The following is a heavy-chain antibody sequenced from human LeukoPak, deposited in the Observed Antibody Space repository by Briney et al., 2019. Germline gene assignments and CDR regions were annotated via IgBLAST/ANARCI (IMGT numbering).Heavy chain of an antibody. D-gene: IGHD5-24*01. Sequence: ASVKVSCKASGGTFSSYAISWVRQAPGQGLEWMGRIIPILGIANYAQKFQGRVTITADKSTSTAYMELSSLRSEDTAVYYCVRDTEMATITNPHYFDYWGQGTLVTVSS. J-gene: IGHJ4*02. CDR1: GGTFSSYA. V-gene: IGHV1-69*04. CDR2: IIPILGIA. CDR3: VRDTEMATITNPHYFDY.